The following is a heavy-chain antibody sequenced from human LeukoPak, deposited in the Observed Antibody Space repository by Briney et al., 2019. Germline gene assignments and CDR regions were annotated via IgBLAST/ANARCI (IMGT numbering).Heavy chain of an antibody. V-gene: IGHV3-21*01. CDR2: ISSSSSHI. J-gene: IGHJ4*02. Sequence: PGGSLRLSCAASGFTFSSSAMTWVRQAPGKGLEWVSSISSSSSHIYYADSVKGRFTISRDNAKNSLYLQMNSLRAEDTAVYFCARSDYCGGDCYSSLSNYWGQGTLVTVSS. CDR1: GFTFSSSA. CDR3: ARSDYCGGDCYSSLSNY. D-gene: IGHD2-21*02.